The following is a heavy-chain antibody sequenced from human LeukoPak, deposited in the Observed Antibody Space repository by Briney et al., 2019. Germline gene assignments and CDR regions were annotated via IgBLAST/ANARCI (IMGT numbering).Heavy chain of an antibody. CDR2: ISGSGGST. V-gene: IGHV3-23*01. Sequence: PGGSLRLSCAASGFTFSSYAMNWVRQAPGKGLEWVSTISGSGGSTYYADSVKGRFTISRDNSETTLYLQMNSLRAEDTAVYYCAKDGVGATLFDYWGQGTLVTVSS. CDR1: GFTFSSYA. J-gene: IGHJ4*02. CDR3: AKDGVGATLFDY. D-gene: IGHD1-26*01.